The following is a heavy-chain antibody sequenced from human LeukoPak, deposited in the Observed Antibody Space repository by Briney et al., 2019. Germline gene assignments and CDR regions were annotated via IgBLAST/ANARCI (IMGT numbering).Heavy chain of an antibody. D-gene: IGHD1-26*01. J-gene: IGHJ4*02. V-gene: IGHV3-23*01. CDR3: AKDSPVATR. CDR2: ITDSGDGT. CDR1: GFTFSSYA. Sequence: GGSLRLSCAASGFTFSSYAMSWVRQAPGRGLEWVSSITDSGDGTYYADSVKGRFTISRDDSKNTLYLQMNSLRAEDTAVYYRAKDSPVATRWGQGTLVTVSS.